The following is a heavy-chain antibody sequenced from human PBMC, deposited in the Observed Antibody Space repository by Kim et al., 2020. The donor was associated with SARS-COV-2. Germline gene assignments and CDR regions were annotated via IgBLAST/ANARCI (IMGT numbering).Heavy chain of an antibody. CDR3: AKDNYYYDSSGYIDY. Sequence: DSMKGRFTISRDNAKNSLYLQMNSVRDEDTALYYGAKDNYYYDSSGYIDYWGQGTLVTVSS. J-gene: IGHJ4*02. D-gene: IGHD3-22*01. V-gene: IGHV3-9*01.